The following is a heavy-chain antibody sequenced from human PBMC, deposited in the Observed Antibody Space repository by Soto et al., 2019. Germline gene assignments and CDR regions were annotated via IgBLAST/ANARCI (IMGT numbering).Heavy chain of an antibody. CDR2: FDPEDGET. D-gene: IGHD3-16*02. CDR1: GYTLTELS. V-gene: IGHV1-24*01. J-gene: IGHJ4*02. CDR3: ATLEDYDYVWGSYRPDHFDY. Sequence: GASMKVSCKVSGYTLTELSMHWVRQAPGEGLEWVGGFDPEDGETIYAQKFQGRVTMTEDTSTDTAYMELSSLRSEDTAVYYCATLEDYDYVWGSYRPDHFDYWGQGTLVTVSS.